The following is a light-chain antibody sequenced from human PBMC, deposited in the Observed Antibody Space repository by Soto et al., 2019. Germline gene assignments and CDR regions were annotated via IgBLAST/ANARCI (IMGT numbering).Light chain of an antibody. J-gene: IGLJ3*02. CDR3: SSYAGYSTWV. CDR2: EVS. Sequence: QSVLTQPASVSGSPGQSITISCTGTSSDVGGYNYVSWYQQHPGKAPKLMIYEVSNRPSGVSNRFSGSKSGNTASLTISGLQAEDEADYYCSSYAGYSTWVFGGGTKVTVL. V-gene: IGLV2-14*01. CDR1: SSDVGGYNY.